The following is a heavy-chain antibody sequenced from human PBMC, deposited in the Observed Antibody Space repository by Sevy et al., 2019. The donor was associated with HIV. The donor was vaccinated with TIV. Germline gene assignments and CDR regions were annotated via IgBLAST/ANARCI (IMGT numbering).Heavy chain of an antibody. D-gene: IGHD2-8*01. CDR3: AREGCTRPHDY. CDR2: LSFGCGKI. J-gene: IGHJ4*02. CDR1: GFAFYDYS. V-gene: IGHV3-23*01. Sequence: GGSLRLSCAASGFAFYDYSMSWIRQAPGKGLEWVATLSFGCGKINYADSVKGRFTISGDNSKNSFYLQKDNLRVEDTALYYCAREGCTRPHDYWGQRTRVTVSS.